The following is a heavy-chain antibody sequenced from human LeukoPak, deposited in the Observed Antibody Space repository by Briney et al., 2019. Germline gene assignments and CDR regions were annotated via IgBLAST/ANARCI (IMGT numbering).Heavy chain of an antibody. Sequence: SETLSLTCTVSGGSISSYYWSWIRQPPGKGLEWIGYIYYSGSTNYNPSLKSRVTISVDTSKNQFSLKLSSVTAADTAVYYCARDLDYYDSSGYYLRWFDPWGQGTLVTVSS. J-gene: IGHJ5*02. CDR1: GGSISSYY. D-gene: IGHD3-22*01. V-gene: IGHV4-59*01. CDR3: ARDLDYYDSSGYYLRWFDP. CDR2: IYYSGST.